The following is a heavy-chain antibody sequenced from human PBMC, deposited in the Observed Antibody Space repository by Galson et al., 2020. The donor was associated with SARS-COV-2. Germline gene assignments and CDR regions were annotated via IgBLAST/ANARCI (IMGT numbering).Heavy chain of an antibody. Sequence: GGSLRLSCAVSGFSLSGYAMHWVRQAPGKGLEWVAIISFDGTTLYTASVKGRFTISRDNSKGTLYLQMNSLRADDTAIYYCARETGDYDSSNFDYWGQGALVIVSS. V-gene: IGHV3-30-3*01. CDR2: ISFDGTT. D-gene: IGHD3-22*01. CDR1: GFSLSGYA. CDR3: ARETGDYDSSNFDY. J-gene: IGHJ4*02.